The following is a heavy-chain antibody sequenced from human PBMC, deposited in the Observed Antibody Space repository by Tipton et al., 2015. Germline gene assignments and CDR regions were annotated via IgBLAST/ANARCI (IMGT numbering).Heavy chain of an antibody. CDR2: IFYTGRT. CDR1: GDSISPYY. CDR3: ARLFPSVTHYDFWSGPSRDYYGMDV. V-gene: IGHV4-59*12. Sequence: TLSLTCTVSGDSISPYYWGWIRQPPGEGLEWIGYIFYTGRTSHNPSLESRVTMSVDTSKNQFSLKLSSVTAADTAVYYCARLFPSVTHYDFWSGPSRDYYGMDVWGQGTTVTVSS. J-gene: IGHJ6*02. D-gene: IGHD3-3*01.